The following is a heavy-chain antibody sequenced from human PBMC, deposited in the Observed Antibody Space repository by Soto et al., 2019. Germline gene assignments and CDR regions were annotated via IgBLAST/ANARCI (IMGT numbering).Heavy chain of an antibody. J-gene: IGHJ4*02. V-gene: IGHV3-33*01. CDR1: GFTFSSYG. CDR3: ARRANYFDY. CDR2: IWYDGSKK. Sequence: HPGGSLRLSCAASGFTFSSYGMHWVRQAPGKGLEWVAVIWYDGSKKYYADSVKGRFTISRDNSKNTLSLQMNSLRAEDTAVYYCARRANYFDYWGQGTLVTVSS.